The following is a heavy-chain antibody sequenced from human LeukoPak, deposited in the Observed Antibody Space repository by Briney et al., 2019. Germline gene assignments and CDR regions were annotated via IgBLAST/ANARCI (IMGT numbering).Heavy chain of an antibody. D-gene: IGHD5-12*01. V-gene: IGHV3-7*03. J-gene: IGHJ4*02. Sequence: GGSLRLSCAASGFTFSSYWMSWVRQAPGKGLEWVANIKQDGSEKYYVDSVKGRFTISRDNAKNSLYLQMNSLRAEDTAVYYCAREGDSGYDSFFDYWGQGTWSPSPQ. CDR3: AREGDSGYDSFFDY. CDR2: IKQDGSEK. CDR1: GFTFSSYW.